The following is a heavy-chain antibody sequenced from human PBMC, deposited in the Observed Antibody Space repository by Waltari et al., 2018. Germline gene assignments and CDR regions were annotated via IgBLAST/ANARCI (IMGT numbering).Heavy chain of an antibody. CDR2: IDPEDGET. D-gene: IGHD3-3*01. Sequence: EVQLIQSGAEVKKPGATVKISCKASANTFTDQYIHWVQQAPGKGLVWMGLIDPEDGETVYAENFQGRVTITADRSTDTVYMELSSVRSEDTAVYYCSTRSFGVVNAFDIWGQGTMVIVSS. V-gene: IGHV1-69-2*01. CDR1: ANTFTDQY. J-gene: IGHJ3*02. CDR3: STRSFGVVNAFDI.